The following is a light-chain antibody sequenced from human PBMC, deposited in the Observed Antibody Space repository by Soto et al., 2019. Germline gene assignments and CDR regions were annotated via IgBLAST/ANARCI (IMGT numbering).Light chain of an antibody. Sequence: EIVLTQSPGTLSLSPGERATLSCRASQSVSNNYLAWYQQKPGQAHRLLIYGASNRATGIPARFSGSGSGTDFTLTISSLEPDDFAVYYCQQRSNWPLTFGGGTKVDIK. CDR2: GAS. J-gene: IGKJ4*01. V-gene: IGKV3-11*01. CDR3: QQRSNWPLT. CDR1: QSVSNNY.